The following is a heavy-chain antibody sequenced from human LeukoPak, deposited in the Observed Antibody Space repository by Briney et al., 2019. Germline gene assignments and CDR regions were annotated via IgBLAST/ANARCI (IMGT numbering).Heavy chain of an antibody. D-gene: IGHD3-10*01. CDR3: ARSLSKSVVLLWFGDSPPPSWFDP. Sequence: TSETLSLTCAVYGGSFSGYYWSWIRQPPGKGLEWIGEINHSGSTNYNPSLKSRVTISVDTSKNQFSLKLSSVTAADTAVYYCARSLSKSVVLLWFGDSPPPSWFDPWGQGTLVTVSS. CDR2: INHSGST. V-gene: IGHV4-34*01. CDR1: GGSFSGYY. J-gene: IGHJ5*02.